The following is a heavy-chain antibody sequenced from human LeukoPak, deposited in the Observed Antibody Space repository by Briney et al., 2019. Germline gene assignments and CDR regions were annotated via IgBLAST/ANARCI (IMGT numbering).Heavy chain of an antibody. CDR2: ISGSGGST. D-gene: IGHD3-9*01. Sequence: GGSLRLSCAASGFTFSSYAMSWVRQAPGKGLEWVSAISGSGGSTYYADSVEGRFTISRDNSKNTLYLQMNSLRAEDTAVYYCAKRDYDILTGYSNDAFDIWGQGTMVTVSS. J-gene: IGHJ3*02. CDR3: AKRDYDILTGYSNDAFDI. V-gene: IGHV3-23*01. CDR1: GFTFSSYA.